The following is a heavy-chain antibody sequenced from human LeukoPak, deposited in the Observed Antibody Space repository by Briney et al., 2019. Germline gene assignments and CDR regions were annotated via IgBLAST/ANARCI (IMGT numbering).Heavy chain of an antibody. Sequence: GGSLRLSCAASGFTFSSYGMHWVRQAPGKGLEWVAVISYDGNNKYYADSVKGRFTISRDNSKNTLYLQMNSLRAEDTAVYCCARESDNSGWYYGYWGQGTLVTVSS. J-gene: IGHJ4*02. CDR3: ARESDNSGWYYGY. CDR2: ISYDGNNK. V-gene: IGHV3-30*03. CDR1: GFTFSSYG. D-gene: IGHD6-19*01.